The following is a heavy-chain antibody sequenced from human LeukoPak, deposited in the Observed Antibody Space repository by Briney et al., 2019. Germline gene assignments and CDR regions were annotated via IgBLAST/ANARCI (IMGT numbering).Heavy chain of an antibody. V-gene: IGHV3-53*01. J-gene: IGHJ5*01. CDR1: GFPFSPNY. CDR3: ARVRRQVGSRWFDS. D-gene: IGHD1-26*01. CDR2: INTGGSA. Sequence: GGSLRLSCAASGFPFSPNYMSWVRQAPGKGLEWVSVINTGGSALYADSVKGRFTISRDNSNNTLYLQMNSLRAEDTAVYYCARVRRQVGSRWFDSWGQGILVTVPS.